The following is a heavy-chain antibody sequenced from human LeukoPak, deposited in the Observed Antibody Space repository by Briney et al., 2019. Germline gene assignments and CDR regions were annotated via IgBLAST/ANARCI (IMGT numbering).Heavy chain of an antibody. Sequence: PSETLSLTCAVYGGSFSGYYWSWIRQPPGKGLDGIGEINHSGSTNYNPSLKSRVTISLHTSKNQFSLKLSSVTAADTAVYYCARHLMVFYYGSGSYYISQSXWFDPWXXGTLVTVSX. CDR3: ARHLMVFYYGSGSYYISQSXWFDP. CDR2: INHSGST. CDR1: GGSFSGYY. V-gene: IGHV4-34*01. D-gene: IGHD3-10*01. J-gene: IGHJ5*02.